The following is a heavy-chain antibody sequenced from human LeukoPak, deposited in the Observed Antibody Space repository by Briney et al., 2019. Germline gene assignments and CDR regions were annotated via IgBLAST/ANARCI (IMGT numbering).Heavy chain of an antibody. J-gene: IGHJ3*02. CDR1: GGSISSSSYY. D-gene: IGHD3-22*01. V-gene: IGHV4-39*07. CDR3: ARDSDSSGYYRHDAFDI. CDR2: IYYSGST. Sequence: PSETLSLTCTVSGGSISSSSYYWGWIRQPPGKGLEWIGSIYYSGSTYYNPSLKSRVTISIDTSKNQFSLKLSSVTAADTAVYYCARDSDSSGYYRHDAFDIWGQGTMVTVSS.